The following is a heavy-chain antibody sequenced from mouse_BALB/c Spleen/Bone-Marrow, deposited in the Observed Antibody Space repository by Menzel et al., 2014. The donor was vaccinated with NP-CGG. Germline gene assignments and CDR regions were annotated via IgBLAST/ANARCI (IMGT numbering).Heavy chain of an antibody. J-gene: IGHJ1*01. CDR2: IRNKANGYTT. D-gene: IGHD2-4*01. V-gene: IGHV7-3*02. Sequence: EVQGVESGGGLGQPGGSLRLSCATSGFTFTDYYMSWVRQPPGKALEWLGFIRNKANGYTTEYSASVKGRFTISRDNSQSILYLQMNTLRAEDSATYYCARDTGITTHWYFDVWGAGTTVTVSS. CDR3: ARDTGITTHWYFDV. CDR1: GFTFTDYY.